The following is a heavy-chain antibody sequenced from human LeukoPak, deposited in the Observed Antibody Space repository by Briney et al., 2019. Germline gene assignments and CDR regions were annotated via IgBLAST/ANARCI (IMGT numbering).Heavy chain of an antibody. CDR2: IYYSGST. V-gene: IGHV4-39*01. D-gene: IGHD3-16*01. Sequence: SETLSLTCTVSGGSISSSSYYWGWIRQPPGKGLEWIGSIYYSGSTYYNPSLKSRVTISVDTSKNQFSLKLSSVTAADTAVYYCARWGRYYDYIWRNSGAFDIWGQGTMVTVSS. CDR1: GGSISSSSYY. CDR3: ARWGRYYDYIWRNSGAFDI. J-gene: IGHJ3*02.